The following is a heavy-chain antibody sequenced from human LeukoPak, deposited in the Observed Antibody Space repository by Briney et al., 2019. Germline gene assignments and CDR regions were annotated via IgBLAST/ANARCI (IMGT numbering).Heavy chain of an antibody. V-gene: IGHV1-18*01. J-gene: IGHJ4*02. Sequence: GASVKVSCKASGYTFTSYGISWVRQAPGQGLEWMGWISAYNGNTNYAQKLQGRVTMTTDTSTSTAYMELRSLRSDDTAVYYCARDASDYGVPSYFDYWGQGTLVTVSS. CDR2: ISAYNGNT. CDR3: ARDASDYGVPSYFDY. CDR1: GYTFTSYG. D-gene: IGHD4-17*01.